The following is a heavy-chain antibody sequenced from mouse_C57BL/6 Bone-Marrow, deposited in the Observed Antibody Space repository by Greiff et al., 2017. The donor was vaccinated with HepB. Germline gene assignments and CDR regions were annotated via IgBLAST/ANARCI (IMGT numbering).Heavy chain of an antibody. D-gene: IGHD1-1*01. V-gene: IGHV3-6*01. CDR3: AREGPMYYYGSSYDWYFDV. Sequence: EVKLMESGPGLVKPSQSLSLTCSVPGYSITSGYYWNWIRQFPGNKLEWMGYISYDGSNNYNPSLKNRISITRDTSKNQFFLKLNSVTTEDTATYYCAREGPMYYYGSSYDWYFDVWGTGTTVTVSS. CDR1: GYSITSGYY. CDR2: ISYDGSN. J-gene: IGHJ1*03.